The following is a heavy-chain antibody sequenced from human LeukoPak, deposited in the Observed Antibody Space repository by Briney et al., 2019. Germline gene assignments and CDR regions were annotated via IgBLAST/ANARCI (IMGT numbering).Heavy chain of an antibody. D-gene: IGHD2/OR15-2a*01. J-gene: IGHJ4*02. CDR3: ARQGQISAFDN. CDR2: IYYSGSA. Sequence: SETLSLTCTVSGGSISSYYWSWIRQPPGKGLEWIGYIYYSGSAKYNPSLKSRATMSLDTSKNQFSLKLSSVTAAATAVYYCARQGQISAFDNWGQGNLVIVSS. V-gene: IGHV4-59*01. CDR1: GGSISSYY.